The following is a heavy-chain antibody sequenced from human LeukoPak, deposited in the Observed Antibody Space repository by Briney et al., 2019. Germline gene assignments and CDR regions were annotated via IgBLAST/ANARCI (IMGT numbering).Heavy chain of an antibody. CDR2: IIPIFGTA. CDR1: GGTFSSYA. V-gene: IGHV1-69*05. D-gene: IGHD2-2*01. Sequence: EASVKVSCKASGGTFSSYAISWVRQAPGQGLEWMGGIIPIFGTANYAQKFQGRVTITTDESTSTAYMELSSLRSEDTAVYYCATNIVVVPAAKDWFDPWGQGTLVTVSS. J-gene: IGHJ5*02. CDR3: ATNIVVVPAAKDWFDP.